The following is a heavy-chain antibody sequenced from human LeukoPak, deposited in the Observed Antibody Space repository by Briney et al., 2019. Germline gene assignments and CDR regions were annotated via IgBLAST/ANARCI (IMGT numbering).Heavy chain of an antibody. D-gene: IGHD3-3*01. Sequence: ASVKVSCEASGYTFTSYDISWVRQATGQGLEWMGWMNPNSGNTGYAQKFQGRVTMTRNTSISTAYMELSSLRSEDTAVYYCARGLNDFGVVRGYWGQGTLVTVSS. J-gene: IGHJ4*02. CDR2: MNPNSGNT. CDR3: ARGLNDFGVVRGY. V-gene: IGHV1-8*01. CDR1: GYTFTSYD.